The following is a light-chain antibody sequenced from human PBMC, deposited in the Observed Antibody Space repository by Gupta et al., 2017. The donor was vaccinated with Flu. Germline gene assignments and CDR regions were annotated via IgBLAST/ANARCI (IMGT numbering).Light chain of an antibody. Sequence: DIQMTQSPSTLSASVADRVTISCRASQSINNWLAWYQQNPGKAPKLLIYHVSTLQSEVPSRFSGSGSGTDFTLTISSLQPDDFATYYCQQYNNYPYSFGQGTKLEIK. CDR3: QQYNNYPYS. J-gene: IGKJ2*03. V-gene: IGKV1-5*03. CDR2: HVS. CDR1: QSINNW.